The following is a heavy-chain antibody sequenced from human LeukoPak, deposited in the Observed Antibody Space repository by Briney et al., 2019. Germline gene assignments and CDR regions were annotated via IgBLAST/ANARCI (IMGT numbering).Heavy chain of an antibody. V-gene: IGHV4-59*01. CDR2: IHYSGST. CDR1: GGSISSYY. Sequence: KPSETLSLTCTVSGGSISSYYWSWIRQPPGKGLEWIGYIHYSGSTNYNPSLKSRVTISVDTSKNQFSLKLSSVTAADTAVYYCARRGHSSSWYYYYGMDVWGQGTTVTVSS. D-gene: IGHD6-13*01. CDR3: ARRGHSSSWYYYYGMDV. J-gene: IGHJ6*02.